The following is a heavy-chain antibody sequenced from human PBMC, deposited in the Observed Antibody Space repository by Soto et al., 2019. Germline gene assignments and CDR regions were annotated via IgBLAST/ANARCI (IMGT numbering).Heavy chain of an antibody. Sequence: QVQLVQSGADVKKPGSSVKVSCKTSGGPFGSSAISWVRHAPAQGLEWMGEIIPVFDKANYAQNFQGRLTITADEPTGTVFMQLSSLRSEDTAMYFCARLRRDWGDAFDLWGLGTFVTVSS. CDR2: IIPVFDKA. D-gene: IGHD3-16*01. CDR3: ARLRRDWGDAFDL. CDR1: GGPFGSSA. J-gene: IGHJ3*01. V-gene: IGHV1-69*01.